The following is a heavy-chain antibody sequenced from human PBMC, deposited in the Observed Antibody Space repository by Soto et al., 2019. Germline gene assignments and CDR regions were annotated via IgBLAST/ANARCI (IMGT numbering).Heavy chain of an antibody. Sequence: GGSLRLSCAASGFTFNNYGIHWVRQAPGKGLEWVAVIWYDGVNKYYADSVKGRFTISRDNSKNTLYLQMNSLRAEDTAVYYCARDRVQMVDGMDVWGQGTTVTVSS. CDR2: IWYDGVNK. J-gene: IGHJ6*02. V-gene: IGHV3-33*01. D-gene: IGHD2-15*01. CDR1: GFTFNNYG. CDR3: ARDRVQMVDGMDV.